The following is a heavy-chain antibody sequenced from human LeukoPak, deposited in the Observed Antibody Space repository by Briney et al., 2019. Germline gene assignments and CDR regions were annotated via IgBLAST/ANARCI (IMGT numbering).Heavy chain of an antibody. J-gene: IGHJ6*02. CDR2: IYNGDTT. V-gene: IGHV3-53*01. CDR1: GYSVSVYY. CDR3: ARAPPYYYDSRGYHYERGNYFYGMDV. D-gene: IGHD3-22*01. Sequence: GGSLRLSCAVSGYSVSVYYMSWVRQAPGKGLEWLSVIYNGDTTYYADSVKGRLTISGDNSGNTVNLQMNSLRAEDTAVYYCARAPPYYYDSRGYHYERGNYFYGMDVWGRGTTVIVSS.